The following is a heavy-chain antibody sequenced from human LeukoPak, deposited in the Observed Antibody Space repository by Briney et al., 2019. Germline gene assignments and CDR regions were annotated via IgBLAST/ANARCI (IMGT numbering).Heavy chain of an antibody. CDR2: IHSGDGT. CDR3: ARDQVVAGLDC. D-gene: IGHD6-19*01. J-gene: IGHJ4*02. CDR1: GFTVSNNF. V-gene: IGHV3-66*01. Sequence: PGGSLRLSCAASGFTVSNNFMSWVRQAPGKGLEWVSVIHSGDGTLYADSVKGRFTISRDNSKNTLYLQMNSLRAEDTAVYYCARDQVVAGLDCWGQGTLVTVSS.